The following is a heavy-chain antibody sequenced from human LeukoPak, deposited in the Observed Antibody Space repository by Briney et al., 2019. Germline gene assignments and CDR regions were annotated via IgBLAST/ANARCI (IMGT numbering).Heavy chain of an antibody. CDR2: INHRGST. Sequence: SETLSLTCAVYGGSFSGYYWSWIRQPPGKGLEWIGEINHRGSTNYNPSLKSRVTISVDTSKNQFSLKLSSVTAADTAVYYCARGGSSGYYYNVHFDYWGQGTLVTVSS. J-gene: IGHJ4*02. D-gene: IGHD3-22*01. CDR3: ARGGSSGYYYNVHFDY. V-gene: IGHV4-34*01. CDR1: GGSFSGYY.